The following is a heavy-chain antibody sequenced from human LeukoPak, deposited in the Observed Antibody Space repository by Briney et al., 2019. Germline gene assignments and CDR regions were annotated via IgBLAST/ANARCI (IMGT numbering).Heavy chain of an antibody. J-gene: IGHJ5*02. CDR2: IIPIFGTA. D-gene: IGHD3-10*01. CDR1: GGTFSSYA. Sequence: SVKVSCKASGGTFSSYAISWVRQAPGQGLEWMGGIIPIFGTANYAQKFQGRVTITADESTSTAYMELSSLRSEDTAVYYCANTEWFGELLNWFDPGGQGTLVTVSS. CDR3: ANTEWFGELLNWFDP. V-gene: IGHV1-69*01.